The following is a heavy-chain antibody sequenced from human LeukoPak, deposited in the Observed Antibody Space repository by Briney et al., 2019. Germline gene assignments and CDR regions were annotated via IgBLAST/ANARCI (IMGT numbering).Heavy chain of an antibody. CDR2: ISGSGGST. J-gene: IGHJ6*02. D-gene: IGHD1-1*01. Sequence: PGGSLRLSCAASGFTFSSYAMSWVRQAPGKGLEWVSAISGSGGSTYYADSVKGRFTISRDNSKNTLYLQMNSLRAEDTAVYYCEKDPGTHYYYGMDVWGQGTTVTVSS. V-gene: IGHV3-23*01. CDR3: EKDPGTHYYYGMDV. CDR1: GFTFSSYA.